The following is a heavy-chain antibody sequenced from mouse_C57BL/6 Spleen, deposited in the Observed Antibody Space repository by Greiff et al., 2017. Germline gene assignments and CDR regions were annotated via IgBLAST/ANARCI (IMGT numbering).Heavy chain of an antibody. CDR1: GYTFTSYW. Sequence: QVQLQQSGAELVMPGASVKLSCKASGYTFTSYWMHWVKQRPGQGLEWIGEIDPSDSYTNYNQKFKGKSTLTVDKSSSTAYMQLSSLTSEDSAVYYCARRLFITWYFDVWGTGTTVTVSS. J-gene: IGHJ1*03. V-gene: IGHV1-69*01. CDR2: IDPSDSYT. CDR3: ARRLFITWYFDV. D-gene: IGHD1-1*01.